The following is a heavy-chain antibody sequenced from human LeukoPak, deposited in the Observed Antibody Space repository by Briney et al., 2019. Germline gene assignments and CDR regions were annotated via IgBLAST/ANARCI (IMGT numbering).Heavy chain of an antibody. CDR1: GFTVSSNS. V-gene: IGHV3-53*01. J-gene: IGHJ1*01. D-gene: IGHD3-10*01. Sequence: PGGSLRLSCTVSGFTVSSNSMSWVRQAPGKGLEWVSFIYSDNTHYSDSVKGRFTISRDNSKNTLYLQMNSLRAEDTAVYYCAKGSKGGMIVPGERPKYFQNWGQGTLVTVSS. CDR3: AKGSKGGMIVPGERPKYFQN. CDR2: IYSDNT.